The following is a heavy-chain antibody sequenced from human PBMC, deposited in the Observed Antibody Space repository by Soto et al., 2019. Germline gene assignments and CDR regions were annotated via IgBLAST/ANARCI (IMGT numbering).Heavy chain of an antibody. J-gene: IGHJ6*02. CDR3: ARGRLGYCSSTSCYYYYYGMDV. V-gene: IGHV4-4*02. CDR2: IYHSGST. D-gene: IGHD2-2*01. Sequence: PSETLSLTCAVSGGSISSGNWWSWVRQPPGRGLEWIGEIYHSGSTNYNPSLKSRVTISVDTSKNQFSLKLSSVTAADTAVYYCARGRLGYCSSTSCYYYYYGMDVWGQGTTVTVSS. CDR1: GGSISSGNW.